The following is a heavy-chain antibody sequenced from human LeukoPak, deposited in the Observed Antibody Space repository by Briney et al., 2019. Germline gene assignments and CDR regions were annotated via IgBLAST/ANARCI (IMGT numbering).Heavy chain of an antibody. D-gene: IGHD3-10*01. V-gene: IGHV3-7*01. CDR2: IKQDGSQK. CDR1: GFTFRTYW. Sequence: PGGSLRLSCAASGFTFRTYWMSWVRQAPGKGLEWVANIKQDGSQKYYVDSVKGRFTISRDNAKNTLYLQMNSLRAEDTAVYYCASPMVRGADLDYWGQGTLVTVSS. CDR3: ASPMVRGADLDY. J-gene: IGHJ4*02.